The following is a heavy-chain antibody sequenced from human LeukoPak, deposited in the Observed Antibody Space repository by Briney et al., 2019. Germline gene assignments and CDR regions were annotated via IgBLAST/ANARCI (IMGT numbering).Heavy chain of an antibody. CDR3: ASGYSNQHHAETSFDY. CDR2: INPSGGST. Sequence: ASVKVSCKSSGYTFTSYYMHWVRQAPGQGLEWMGIINPSGGSTSYAQKFQGRVTMTRDTSTSTVYMELSSVTAADTAVYYCASGYSNQHHAETSFDYWGQGTLVTVSS. CDR1: GYTFTSYY. J-gene: IGHJ4*02. V-gene: IGHV1-46*01. D-gene: IGHD5-12*01.